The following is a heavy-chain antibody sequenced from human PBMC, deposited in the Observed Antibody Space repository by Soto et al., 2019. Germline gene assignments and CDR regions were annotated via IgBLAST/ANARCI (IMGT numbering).Heavy chain of an antibody. CDR1: GGSISSSNW. CDR3: ARDSYSYGYDYRFDP. V-gene: IGHV4-4*02. D-gene: IGHD5-18*01. CDR2: IYHSGST. J-gene: IGHJ5*02. Sequence: QVQLQESGPGLVKPSGTLSLTCAVSGGSISSSNWWSWVRQPPGKGLEWIGEIYHSGSTNYNPSLKGRVTISVDKSKNQFSLKLSSVTAADTAVYYCARDSYSYGYDYRFDPWGQGTLVTVSS.